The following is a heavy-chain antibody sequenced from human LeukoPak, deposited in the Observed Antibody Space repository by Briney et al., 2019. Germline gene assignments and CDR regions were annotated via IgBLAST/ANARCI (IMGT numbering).Heavy chain of an antibody. J-gene: IGHJ3*02. CDR3: ARVPKYAFDI. V-gene: IGHV4-38-2*02. CDR2: IYHSGST. CDR1: GGSISSYY. Sequence: KPSETLSLTCTVSGGSISSYYWGWIRQPPGKGLEWIGSIYHSGSTYYNPSLKSRVTISVDTSKNQFSLKLSSVTAADTAVYYCARVPKYAFDIWGQGTMVTVSS.